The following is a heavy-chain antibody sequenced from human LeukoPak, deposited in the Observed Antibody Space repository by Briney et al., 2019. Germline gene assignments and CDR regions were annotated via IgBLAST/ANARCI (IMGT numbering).Heavy chain of an antibody. V-gene: IGHV4-59*05. J-gene: IGHJ4*02. CDR1: GGSISSYY. Sequence: PSETLSLTCTVSGGSISSYYWSWIRQPPGKGLEWIASIHYFGTTYYNPSLKSRVTISVDTSKNHFSLKLSSVTAADTAVYYCARGPTYQPIDYWGQGTLVTVSS. CDR3: ARGPTYQPIDY. D-gene: IGHD2-2*01. CDR2: IHYFGTT.